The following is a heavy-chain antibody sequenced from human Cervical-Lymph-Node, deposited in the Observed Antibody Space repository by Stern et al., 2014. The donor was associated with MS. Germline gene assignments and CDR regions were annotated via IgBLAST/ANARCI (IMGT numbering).Heavy chain of an antibody. D-gene: IGHD1-7*01. Sequence: VQLVESGGGVVQPGRSLRLSCAASGFTFSSYAMHWVRQAPGKGLEWVAAISSDGSNKYYGDSVKGRFTISGDNSKNTVFLQLNSLRAEDTAVYYCGRDLENWNYVSGGMDVWGQGTTVTVSS. CDR1: GFTFSSYA. CDR2: ISSDGSNK. CDR3: GRDLENWNYVSGGMDV. J-gene: IGHJ6*02. V-gene: IGHV3-30*04.